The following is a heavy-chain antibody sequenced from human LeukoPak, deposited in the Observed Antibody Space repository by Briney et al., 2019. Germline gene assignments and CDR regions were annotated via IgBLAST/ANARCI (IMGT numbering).Heavy chain of an antibody. D-gene: IGHD2-15*01. Sequence: ASVKVSCKASGYTFTSYAMNWVRQAPGQGLEWMGWINTNTGNPTYAQGFTGRFVFSLDTSVSTAYLQISSLKAEDTAVYYCARVYAVFATRDKSRTPGGGWFDPWGEGTLVTVSS. V-gene: IGHV7-4-1*02. CDR3: ARVYAVFATRDKSRTPGGGWFDP. J-gene: IGHJ5*02. CDR2: INTNTGNP. CDR1: GYTFTSYA.